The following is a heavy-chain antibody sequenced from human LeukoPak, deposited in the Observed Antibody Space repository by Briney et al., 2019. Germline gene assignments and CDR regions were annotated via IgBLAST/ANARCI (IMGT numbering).Heavy chain of an antibody. CDR1: GGSFSGYY. CDR2: INHSGST. CDR3: ASNGWRKQQLPKD. J-gene: IGHJ4*02. V-gene: IGHV4-34*01. Sequence: KPSETLSLTCAVYGGSFSGYYWSWIRQPPGKGLEWIGEINHSGSTNYNPSLKSRVTISVDTSKNQFSLKLSSVTAADTAVYYCASNGWRKQQLPKDWGQGTLVTVSS. D-gene: IGHD6-13*01.